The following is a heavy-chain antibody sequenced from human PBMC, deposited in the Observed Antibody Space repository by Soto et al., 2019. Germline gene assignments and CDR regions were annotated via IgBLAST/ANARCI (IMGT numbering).Heavy chain of an antibody. J-gene: IGHJ4*02. D-gene: IGHD6-13*01. CDR1: GGTFSSYA. CDR2: IIPIFGTA. Sequence: GASVKVSCKASGGTFSSYAISWVRQAPGQGLEWMGGIIPIFGTANYAQKFQGRVTITADKSTSTAYMELSSLRSEDTAVYYCARGAAGTVGFDYWGQGTLVTVSS. CDR3: ARGAAGTVGFDY. V-gene: IGHV1-69*06.